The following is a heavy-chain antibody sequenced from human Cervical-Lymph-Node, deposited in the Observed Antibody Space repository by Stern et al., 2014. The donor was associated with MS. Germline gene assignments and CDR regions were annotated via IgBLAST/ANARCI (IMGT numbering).Heavy chain of an antibody. CDR2: ISGGSSVP. Sequence: VQLVESGGGLVKPAGSLRLSCTASGFTFSDYYMSWIRQAPGKGLEWLLNISGGSSVPSYADSVKVRFNISRDTAQQSLYLQMNSLRAEDTAMYYCARVRGRHYFDSWGQGTLVTVSS. CDR1: GFTFSDYY. V-gene: IGHV3-11*01. CDR3: ARVRGRHYFDS. J-gene: IGHJ4*02.